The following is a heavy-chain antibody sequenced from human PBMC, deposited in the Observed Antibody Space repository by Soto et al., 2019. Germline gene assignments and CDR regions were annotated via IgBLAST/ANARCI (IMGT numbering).Heavy chain of an antibody. CDR3: AREVMVRGDAFDI. CDR1: GGSFSGYY. V-gene: IGHV4-34*01. CDR2: INHSGST. D-gene: IGHD3-10*01. J-gene: IGHJ3*02. Sequence: SETLSLTCAVYGGSFSGYYWSWIRQPPGKGLEWIGGINHSGSTNYNPSLKSRVTISVDTSKNQFSLKLSSVTAADTAVYYCAREVMVRGDAFDIWGQGTMVTVSS.